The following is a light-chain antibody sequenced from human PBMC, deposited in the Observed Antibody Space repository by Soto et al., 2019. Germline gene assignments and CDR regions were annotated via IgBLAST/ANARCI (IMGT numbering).Light chain of an antibody. V-gene: IGLV1-47*02. CDR3: ATWDDSLSGPV. J-gene: IGLJ3*02. CDR1: SSNIGSNY. Sequence: QSVLTQAPSASGTPGQRVTISCSGSSSNIGSNYVYWYQQLPGTAPKLLIYSNNHRPSGVPDRFSGSKSSTSASLAISGLRSEDEADYYCATWDDSLSGPVFGGGTKLTVL. CDR2: SNN.